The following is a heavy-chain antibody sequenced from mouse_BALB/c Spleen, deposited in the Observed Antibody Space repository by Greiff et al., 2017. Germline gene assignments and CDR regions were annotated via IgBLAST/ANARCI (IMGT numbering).Heavy chain of an antibody. V-gene: IGHV2-9-2*01. CDR1: GFSLTSYD. CDR3: VRGGLTGSFDY. CDR2: IWTGGGT. J-gene: IGHJ2*01. D-gene: IGHD4-1*01. Sequence: VQLQQSGPGLVAPSQSLSITCTVSGFSLTSYDISWIRQPPGKGLEWLGVIWTGGGTNYNSAFMSRLSISKDNSKSQVFLKMNSLQTDDTAIYYCVRGGLTGSFDYWGQGTTLTVSS.